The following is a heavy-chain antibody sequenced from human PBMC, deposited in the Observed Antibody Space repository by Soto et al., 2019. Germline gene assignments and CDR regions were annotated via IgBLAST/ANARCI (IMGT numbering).Heavy chain of an antibody. Sequence: QVRLVQSGAKIKKPGSSMKVSCKASGGTFSNSAISWVRQAPGQGLEWVGGIIPVFRTPDYAQKFQGRVTITADESTSTAYMELSSLRSEDTAVYYCARDKDRPELGGNYYYAVDVWGQGTTVTVSS. V-gene: IGHV1-69*12. CDR2: IIPVFRTP. CDR3: ARDKDRPELGGNYYYAVDV. D-gene: IGHD3-3*02. CDR1: GGTFSNSA. J-gene: IGHJ6*02.